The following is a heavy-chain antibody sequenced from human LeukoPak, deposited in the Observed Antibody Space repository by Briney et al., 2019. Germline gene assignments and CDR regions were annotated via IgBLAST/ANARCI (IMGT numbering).Heavy chain of an antibody. Sequence: GGSLRLSCAASGFTFSSYAMSWVRQAPGKGLEWVSAISSSGGSTYYADSVKGRFTISGDNSKNTLYLQMNSLRAEDTAVYYCAKGSLGLSLWFGELLLSDWGQGTLVTVSS. CDR1: GFTFSSYA. CDR3: AKGSLGLSLWFGELLLSD. V-gene: IGHV3-23*01. J-gene: IGHJ4*02. D-gene: IGHD3-10*01. CDR2: ISSSGGST.